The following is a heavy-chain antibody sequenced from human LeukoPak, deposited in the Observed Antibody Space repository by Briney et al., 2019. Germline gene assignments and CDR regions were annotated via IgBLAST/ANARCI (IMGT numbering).Heavy chain of an antibody. CDR1: GFTFSSYA. CDR2: INGGGDNT. CDR3: AKVPNTAIFSLGY. V-gene: IGHV3-23*01. J-gene: IGHJ4*02. D-gene: IGHD5-18*01. Sequence: GGSLRLSCAASGFTFSSYAMSWVRQAPGKGLEWVSAINGGGDNTYYADSVKGRFTISRDNSKNTLYLQMNSLRAEDTAVYYCAKVPNTAIFSLGYWGQGTLVTVSS.